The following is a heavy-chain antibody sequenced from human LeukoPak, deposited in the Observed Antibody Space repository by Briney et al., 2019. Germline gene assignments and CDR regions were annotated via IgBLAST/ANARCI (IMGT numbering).Heavy chain of an antibody. Sequence: PGGSLRLSCAASGFTFDDYAMHWVRQAPGKGLEWVSGISWNSGSIGYADSVKGRFTISRDNAKNSLYLQMNSLGAEDTALYYCAKDIAEYSSGWSAFDIWGQGTMVTVSS. CDR1: GFTFDDYA. D-gene: IGHD6-13*01. V-gene: IGHV3-9*01. J-gene: IGHJ3*02. CDR2: ISWNSGSI. CDR3: AKDIAEYSSGWSAFDI.